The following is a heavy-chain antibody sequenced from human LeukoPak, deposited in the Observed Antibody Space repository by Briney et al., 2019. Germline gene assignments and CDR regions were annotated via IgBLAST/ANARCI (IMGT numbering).Heavy chain of an antibody. V-gene: IGHV3-23*01. CDR3: AKGDMVRTPYYYYYGMDV. CDR1: GFTFSSYA. Sequence: GGSLRLSCAASGFTFSSYAMSWVRQAPGKGLEWVSAISGSGGSTYYADSVKGRFTISRDNSKNTLYLQMNSLRAEDTAVYNCAKGDMVRTPYYYYYGMDVWGQGTTGTVSS. D-gene: IGHD3-10*01. CDR2: ISGSGGST. J-gene: IGHJ6*02.